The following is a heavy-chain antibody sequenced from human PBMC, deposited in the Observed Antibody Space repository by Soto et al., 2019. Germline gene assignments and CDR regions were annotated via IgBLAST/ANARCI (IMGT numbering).Heavy chain of an antibody. Sequence: EVQLVETGGGLIQPGGSLRLSCAASGFTVSSNYMSWVRQAPGKGLEWVSAVSGSGGSVYYADSVRGRFTISRDNSKNTLYLQVNSLRAEDTAIYYCAKGSVVGADYSYGMDVWGQGTTVTVSS. D-gene: IGHD2-2*01. CDR3: AKGSVVGADYSYGMDV. CDR2: VSGSGGSV. V-gene: IGHV3-53*02. J-gene: IGHJ6*02. CDR1: GFTVSSNY.